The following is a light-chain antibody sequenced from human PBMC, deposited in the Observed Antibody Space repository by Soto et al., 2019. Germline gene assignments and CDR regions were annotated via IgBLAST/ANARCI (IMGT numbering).Light chain of an antibody. CDR2: GNS. V-gene: IGLV1-40*01. J-gene: IGLJ7*01. CDR3: QSYDSSLSWV. Sequence: QSVLTQPPSVSGGPGQRVTISCTGSSSNIGAGYDVHWYQQLPGTAPKLLIYGNSNRPSGVPDRFSGSKSGTSASLAITGLQAEDEADYYCQSYDSSLSWVFGGGTQLTVL. CDR1: SSNIGAGYD.